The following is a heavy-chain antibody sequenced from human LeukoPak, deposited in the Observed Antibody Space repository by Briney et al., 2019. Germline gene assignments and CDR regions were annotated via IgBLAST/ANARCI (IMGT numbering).Heavy chain of an antibody. CDR3: ARRYSSSWYRGYYFDY. CDR2: ISSSSSTI. J-gene: IGHJ4*02. CDR1: GFTFSSYS. D-gene: IGHD6-13*01. Sequence: GSLRLSCAASGFTFSSYSMNWVRQAPGKGLEWVSYISSSSSTIYYADSVKGRFTISRDNAKNSLYLQMNSLRDEDTAVYYCARRYSSSWYRGYYFDYWGQGTLVTVSS. V-gene: IGHV3-48*02.